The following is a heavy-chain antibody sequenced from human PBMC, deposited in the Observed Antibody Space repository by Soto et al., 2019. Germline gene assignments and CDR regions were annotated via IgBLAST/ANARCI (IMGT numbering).Heavy chain of an antibody. CDR1: GGSISSYY. Sequence: SETLSLTCTVSGGSISSYYWSWIRQPPGKGLEWIGYIYYSGSTNYNPSLKSRVTISVDTSKNQFSLKLSSVTAADTAVYYCARVSSYYYDSSGYLDIWGQGTMVTVSS. CDR3: ARVSSYYYDSSGYLDI. J-gene: IGHJ3*02. V-gene: IGHV4-59*01. CDR2: IYYSGST. D-gene: IGHD3-22*01.